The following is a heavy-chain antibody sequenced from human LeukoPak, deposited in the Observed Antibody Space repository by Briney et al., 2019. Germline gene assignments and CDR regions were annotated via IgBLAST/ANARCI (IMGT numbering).Heavy chain of an antibody. CDR2: ISYDGSNK. D-gene: IGHD5-18*01. V-gene: IGHV3-30-3*01. CDR3: ARGGYSYGQASYYYGMDV. Sequence: VRSLRLSCAASGFTFSSYAIHWVRQAPRKGLEWVAVISYDGSNKYYADSVKGRFTISRDNSKNTVYLQMNSLRPEDTAVYYCARGGYSYGQASYYYGMDVWGQGTTVTVSS. CDR1: GFTFSSYA. J-gene: IGHJ6*02.